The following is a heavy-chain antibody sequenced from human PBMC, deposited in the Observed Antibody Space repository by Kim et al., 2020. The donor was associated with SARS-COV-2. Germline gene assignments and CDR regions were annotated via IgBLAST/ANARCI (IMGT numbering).Heavy chain of an antibody. CDR3: MRDFRVETGIATRFFDY. Sequence: GGSLRLSCAASGFTFSSYAMHWVRQAPGKGLEWVAVISYDGTNKYYADSVKGRFTISRDNSKSTLYLQMNSLRAEDMAVYYCMRDFRVETGIATRFFDY. D-gene: IGHD2-21*02. J-gene: IGHJ4*01. V-gene: IGHV3-30*04. CDR1: GFTFSSYA. CDR2: ISYDGTNK.